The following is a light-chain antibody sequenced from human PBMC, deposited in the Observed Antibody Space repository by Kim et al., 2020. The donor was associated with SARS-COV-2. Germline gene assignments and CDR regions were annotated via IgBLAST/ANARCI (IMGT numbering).Light chain of an antibody. V-gene: IGKV3-20*01. CDR3: QQYGISPFT. CDR2: GAS. Sequence: ELVLTQSPGTLSLSPGERATLSCRASQTVSSNYLAWYQQKPGQAPRLLIYGASSRATGIPDRFSGSGSGTDFTLTISRLEPEDFVVYYCQQYGISPFTFGGGTKVDIK. CDR1: QTVSSNY. J-gene: IGKJ4*01.